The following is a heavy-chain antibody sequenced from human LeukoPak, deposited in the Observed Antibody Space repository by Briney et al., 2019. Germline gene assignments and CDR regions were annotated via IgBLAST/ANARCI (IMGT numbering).Heavy chain of an antibody. CDR3: AGGGDKAKTGY. V-gene: IGHV4-34*01. D-gene: IGHD3-9*01. CDR2: INHRGGT. Sequence: SETLSLTCAVYGGSFSGYFWNWIRQPPGKGLEWIGEINHRGGTDYNPSLKSRITISLDTSKNQFSLRLSSVTAADTAVYYCAGGGDKAKTGYWGQGTLVTASS. J-gene: IGHJ4*02. CDR1: GGSFSGYF.